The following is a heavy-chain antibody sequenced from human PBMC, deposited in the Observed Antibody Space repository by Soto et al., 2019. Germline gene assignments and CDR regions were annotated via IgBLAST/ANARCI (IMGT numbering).Heavy chain of an antibody. V-gene: IGHV1-18*01. J-gene: IGHJ3*02. CDR3: ASTQGVLDAFDI. D-gene: IGHD2-8*01. CDR2: ISAYNGNT. CDR1: GYIFTSDG. Sequence: QVQLVQSGAEVKKPGASVKVSCKASGYIFTSDGISWVRQAPGQGLEWMGWISAYNGNTNYAQKLQGRVTMTKDTYTSTAYMERRSLRSDDTAVYYCASTQGVLDAFDIWCQGTMFTVSS.